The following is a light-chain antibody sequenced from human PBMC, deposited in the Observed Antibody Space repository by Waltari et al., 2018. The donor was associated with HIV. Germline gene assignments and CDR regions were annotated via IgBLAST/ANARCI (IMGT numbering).Light chain of an antibody. Sequence: QSVLTQPPSVSGAPGQRVTIPCTGSTSNFGAGYDVQWYQHLPGTAPKLLIHSSNNRPSGVSNRFSGSKSGNMASLTISGLQAEDEADYYCCSYAGRSTWVFGGGTKLTVL. CDR2: SSN. CDR1: TSNFGAGYD. CDR3: CSYAGRSTWV. J-gene: IGLJ3*02. V-gene: IGLV1-40*01.